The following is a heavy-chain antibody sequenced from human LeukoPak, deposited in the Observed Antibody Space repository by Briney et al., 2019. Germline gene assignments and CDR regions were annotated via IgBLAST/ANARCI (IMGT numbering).Heavy chain of an antibody. D-gene: IGHD4-23*01. CDR3: AKSATYGGFDY. J-gene: IGHJ4*02. Sequence: GGSLRLSSAASGFTFSRDDMHWVRQAPGKGLEWVAFIRYDGSKEYYADSVKGRFTISRDNSKNNLYLQMNSLRTEDTAVYTCAKSATYGGFDYWGQGTLVTVSS. V-gene: IGHV3-30*02. CDR2: IRYDGSKE. CDR1: GFTFSRDD.